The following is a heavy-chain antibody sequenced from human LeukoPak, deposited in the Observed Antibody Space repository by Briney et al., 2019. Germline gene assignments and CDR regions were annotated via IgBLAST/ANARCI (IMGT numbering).Heavy chain of an antibody. D-gene: IGHD3-3*01. CDR2: IVVGSGNT. J-gene: IGHJ6*02. CDR1: GFTFTTSA. CDR3: AAAPSYDFWSGYYPTYGMDV. V-gene: IGHV1-58*01. Sequence: SVKVSCTASGFTFTTSAVQWVRQARGQRLEWIGWIVVGSGNTNYAQKFQERVTITRDMSTSTAYMELSSLRSEDTAVYYCAAAPSYDFWSGYYPTYGMDVWGQGTTVTVSS.